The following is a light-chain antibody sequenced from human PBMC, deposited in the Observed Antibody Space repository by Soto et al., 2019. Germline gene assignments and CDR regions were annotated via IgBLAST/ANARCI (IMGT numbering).Light chain of an antibody. CDR2: WAS. V-gene: IGKV4-1*01. CDR3: XQXYXXPT. J-gene: IGKJ4*01. Sequence: DIVMTQSPDSXAVSLGERXTINCXSSQSVLYSXXXXXYLAWYQQKPGQTPKLLISWASTRESGVPDRFSGSGSGTDFTXXXSSLXXEXXXXXXXXQXYXXPTFGGGTKVEIK. CDR1: QSVLYSXXXXXY.